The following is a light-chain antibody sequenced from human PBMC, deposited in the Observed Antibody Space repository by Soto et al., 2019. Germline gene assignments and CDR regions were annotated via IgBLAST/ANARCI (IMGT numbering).Light chain of an antibody. V-gene: IGLV2-23*01. CDR3: CSYAGNYGYV. Sequence: QSVLTQPASVSGSPGQSITISCTGTSSDVGSYNLVSWYQQHPGKAPKLMIYEGSKRPSGVSNRFSGSKSGNTASLTISGLQAEDEADYYCCSYAGNYGYVFGTGTKLTVL. CDR1: SSDVGSYNL. J-gene: IGLJ1*01. CDR2: EGS.